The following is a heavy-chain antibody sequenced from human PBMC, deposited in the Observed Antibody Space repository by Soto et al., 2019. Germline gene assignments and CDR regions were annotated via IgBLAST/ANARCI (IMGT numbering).Heavy chain of an antibody. CDR2: IYHSGST. Sequence: SETLSLTCAVSGGSISSGGYSWSWIRQPPGKGLEWIGYIYHSGSTYYNPFLKSRVTISVDRSKNQFSLKLSSVTAADTAVYYCARGGWYDSSGYYYPSGGMDVWGQGTTVTVSS. J-gene: IGHJ6*02. CDR3: ARGGWYDSSGYYYPSGGMDV. V-gene: IGHV4-30-2*01. CDR1: GGSISSGGYS. D-gene: IGHD3-22*01.